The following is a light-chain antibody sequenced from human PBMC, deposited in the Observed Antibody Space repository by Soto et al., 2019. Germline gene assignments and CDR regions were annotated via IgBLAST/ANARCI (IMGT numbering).Light chain of an antibody. CDR1: QSVSSSY. J-gene: IGKJ1*01. Sequence: LTQSPGTLSLSPGEKATLSCRASQSVSSSYLAWYQQKPGQAPRLLIYGASSRATGIPDRFSGSGSGTDFTLTVSRLEPEDFAVYYCQQFGSSSWTFGKGTKVEIK. CDR3: QQFGSSSWT. CDR2: GAS. V-gene: IGKV3-20*01.